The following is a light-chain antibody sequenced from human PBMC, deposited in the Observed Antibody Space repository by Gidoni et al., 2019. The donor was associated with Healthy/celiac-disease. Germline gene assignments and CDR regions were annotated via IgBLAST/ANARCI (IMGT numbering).Light chain of an antibody. CDR3: SSYTSSSTGV. V-gene: IGLV2-14*03. CDR2: DVS. Sequence: QSALTQHASVSGSPGQSITISCTGTSSDVGGYNYVSWYQQHPVKAPKLMIYDVSNRPSGVSNRFSGSKSGNTASLTISGLQAEDEADYYCSSYTSSSTGVFGTGTKVTVL. J-gene: IGLJ1*01. CDR1: SSDVGGYNY.